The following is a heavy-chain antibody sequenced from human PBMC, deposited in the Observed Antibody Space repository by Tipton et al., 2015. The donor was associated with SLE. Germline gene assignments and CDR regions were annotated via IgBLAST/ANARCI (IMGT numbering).Heavy chain of an antibody. Sequence: LRLSCTVCGYSISSAYYWGWIRQPPGKGLEWIGSIDHSGSTYFNPSLKSRVTISADTSKNQFSLKLSSVTAADTAVYYCTREERIAAAGRLYYYYAMDVWGQGTTVTVSS. V-gene: IGHV4-38-2*02. D-gene: IGHD6-13*01. J-gene: IGHJ6*02. CDR3: TREERIAAAGRLYYYYAMDV. CDR1: GYSISSAYY. CDR2: IDHSGST.